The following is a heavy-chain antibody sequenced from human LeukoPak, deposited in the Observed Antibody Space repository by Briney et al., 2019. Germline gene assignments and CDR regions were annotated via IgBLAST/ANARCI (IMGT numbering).Heavy chain of an antibody. CDR2: INAGNGNT. V-gene: IGHV1-3*01. Sequence: ASVKVSCKASGYTFTSYAMRWVRQAPGQRLEWMGWINAGNGNTKYSQKFQGRVTITRDMSTNTVYMEMRSLRSEDTAVYYCARDLGPRLLSFDYWGQGTLVTVSS. CDR3: ARDLGPRLLSFDY. D-gene: IGHD2-15*01. J-gene: IGHJ4*02. CDR1: GYTFTSYA.